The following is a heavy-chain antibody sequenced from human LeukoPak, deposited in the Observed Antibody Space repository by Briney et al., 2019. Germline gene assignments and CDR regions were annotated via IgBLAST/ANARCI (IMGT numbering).Heavy chain of an antibody. CDR2: IYSGGST. D-gene: IGHD2-15*01. V-gene: IGHV3-53*04. J-gene: IGHJ1*01. Sequence: GGSLRLSCAASGFTVSSNYMSWVRHAPGKGLEWVSVIYSGGSTYYADSVKGRFTISRHNSKYTLYLQMNSLRAEDTAVYYCARVKYCSGGSCSNFQHWGQGTLVTVSS. CDR1: GFTVSSNY. CDR3: ARVKYCSGGSCSNFQH.